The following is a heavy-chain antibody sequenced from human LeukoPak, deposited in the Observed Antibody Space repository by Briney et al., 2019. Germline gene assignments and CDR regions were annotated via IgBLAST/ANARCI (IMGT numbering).Heavy chain of an antibody. CDR3: ARAVRGGLPDEHYFDY. J-gene: IGHJ4*02. CDR1: GVSFSGYY. CDR2: INHSGST. Sequence: SETLSLTCAVYGVSFSGYYWSWIRQPPGKGLEWIGEINHSGSTNYNPSLKGRVTISVDTSKNQFSLKLSSVTAADTAVYYCARAVRGGLPDEHYFDYWGQGTLVTVSS. D-gene: IGHD3-10*01. V-gene: IGHV4-34*01.